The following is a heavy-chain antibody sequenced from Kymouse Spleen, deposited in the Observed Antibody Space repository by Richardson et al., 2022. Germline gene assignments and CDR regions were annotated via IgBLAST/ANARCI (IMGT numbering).Heavy chain of an antibody. J-gene: IGHJ6*02. D-gene: IGHD3-10*01. V-gene: IGHV4-34*01. CDR1: GGSFSGYY. CDR3: ARVGAGVRGVYYYYYYGMDV. Sequence: QVQLQQWGAGLLKPSETLSLTCAVYGGSFSGYYWSWIRQPPGKGLEWIGEINHSGSTNYNPSLKSRVTISVDTSKNQFSLKLSSVTAADTAVYYCARVGAGVRGVYYYYYYGMDVWGQGTTVTVSS. CDR2: INHSGST.